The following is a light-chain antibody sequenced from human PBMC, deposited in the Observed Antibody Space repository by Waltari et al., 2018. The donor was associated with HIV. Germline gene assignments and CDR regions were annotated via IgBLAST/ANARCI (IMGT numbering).Light chain of an antibody. CDR3: QVWDSSTAKV. V-gene: IGLV3-9*01. CDR1: NSGSKQ. J-gene: IGLJ2*01. CDR2: RDS. Sequence: SYELTQPLSVSVALGQTARITCGGNNSGSKQLPWYQQKPGQAPVLVIYRDSNRPSGIPERFAGSNSGNTATLTISRAQAGDEADYYCQVWDSSTAKVFGGGTKLTVL.